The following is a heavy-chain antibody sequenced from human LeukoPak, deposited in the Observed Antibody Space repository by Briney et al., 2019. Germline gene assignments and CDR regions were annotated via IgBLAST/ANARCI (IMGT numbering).Heavy chain of an antibody. Sequence: GGSLRLSCAASGFTFTDYWMSWLRQAPGKGLEWVANIKQDGSEKFYLDSVKGRFTISRDNAKNSLSLQMNSLRAEDTAIYYCARDGDTSGYSDWGQGTLVTVSS. D-gene: IGHD3-22*01. CDR2: IKQDGSEK. CDR3: ARDGDTSGYSD. CDR1: GFTFTDYW. V-gene: IGHV3-7*01. J-gene: IGHJ4*02.